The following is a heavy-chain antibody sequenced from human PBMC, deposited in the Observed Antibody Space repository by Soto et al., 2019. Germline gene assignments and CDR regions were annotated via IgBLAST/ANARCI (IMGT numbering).Heavy chain of an antibody. D-gene: IGHD6-13*01. CDR1: GFTYSSYW. CDR2: IKQDGSEK. J-gene: IGHJ6*02. V-gene: IGHV3-7*01. Sequence: LRLSCAASGFTYSSYWMSWVRQAPGKGLEWVANIKQDGSEKYYVDSVKGRFTISRDNAKNSLYLQMNSLRAEDTAVYYCARVVAAADSNGMDVWGQGTTVTVSS. CDR3: ARVVAAADSNGMDV.